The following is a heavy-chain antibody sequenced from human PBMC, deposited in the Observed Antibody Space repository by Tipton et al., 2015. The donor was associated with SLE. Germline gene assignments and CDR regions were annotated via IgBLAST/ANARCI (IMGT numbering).Heavy chain of an antibody. CDR2: INHSGST. D-gene: IGHD6-19*01. Sequence: TLSLTCAVYGGSSSGYYWSWIRQPPGKGLEWIGEINHSGSTNYNPSLKSRVTISVDTSKNQFSLKLTSVTAADTAVYYCVRDDSSGWYFDYWGQGTLVTVSS. J-gene: IGHJ4*02. CDR1: GGSSSGYY. CDR3: VRDDSSGWYFDY. V-gene: IGHV4-34*01.